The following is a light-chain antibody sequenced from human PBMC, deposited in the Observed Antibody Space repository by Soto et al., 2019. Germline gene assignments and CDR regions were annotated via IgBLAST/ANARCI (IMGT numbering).Light chain of an antibody. CDR2: DVS. CDR1: SSDVGGYNF. V-gene: IGLV2-14*03. J-gene: IGLJ1*01. CDR3: SSYKSSSSFV. Sequence: QSALTQPASVSGSPGQSITISCTGTSSDVGGYNFVSWYQQHPGKAPKLMIYDVSYRPSGVSDRFSGSKSGNTASLTISGLQAEDEADYYCSSYKSSSSFVLGTGTKLTVL.